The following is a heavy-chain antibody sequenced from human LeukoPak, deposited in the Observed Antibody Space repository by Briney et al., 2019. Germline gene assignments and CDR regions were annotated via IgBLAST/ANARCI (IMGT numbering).Heavy chain of an antibody. CDR2: VYYSGIT. CDR3: ARGYYDILTGYYGVFDY. D-gene: IGHD3-9*01. CDR1: GASVTGYY. J-gene: IGHJ4*02. V-gene: IGHV4-59*02. Sequence: PSETLSLTCTVSGASVTGYYWSWIRQSPEKGLEWIGYVYYSGITNFNPSLKSRVTISVDTSKNQFSLKLSSVTAADTAVYYCARGYYDILTGYYGVFDYWGQGTLVTVSS.